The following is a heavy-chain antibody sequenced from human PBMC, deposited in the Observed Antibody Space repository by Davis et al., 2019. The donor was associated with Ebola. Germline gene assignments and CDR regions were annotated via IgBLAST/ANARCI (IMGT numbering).Heavy chain of an antibody. CDR1: GFTFRSYC. D-gene: IGHD2-8*02. J-gene: IGHJ6*02. CDR2: IGTAGDT. Sequence: SLNLSCASSGFTFRSYCMHLVLQAPGKGLESVSAIGTAGDTYYPGSVKGRFTISRENAKNSLYLQMNSLRAGDTAVYYCARDASILLGYGMDVWGQGTTVTVSS. CDR3: ARDASILLGYGMDV. V-gene: IGHV3-13*01.